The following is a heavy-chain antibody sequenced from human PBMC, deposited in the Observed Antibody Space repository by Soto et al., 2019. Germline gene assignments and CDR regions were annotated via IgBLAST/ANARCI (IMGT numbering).Heavy chain of an antibody. J-gene: IGHJ6*02. V-gene: IGHV1-46*01. CDR2: INPSGGST. Sequence: QVQLVQSGAEVKRPGASVKVSCKASGYTFTSYYMHWVRQAPGQGLEWMGIINPSGGSTSYAQKFLGRVTMTRDTSTSTVYMELSSLRSEDTAVYYCARGLKITIFGVVIYYYYYYGMDVWGQGTTVTVSS. CDR3: ARGLKITIFGVVIYYYYYYGMDV. D-gene: IGHD3-3*01. CDR1: GYTFTSYY.